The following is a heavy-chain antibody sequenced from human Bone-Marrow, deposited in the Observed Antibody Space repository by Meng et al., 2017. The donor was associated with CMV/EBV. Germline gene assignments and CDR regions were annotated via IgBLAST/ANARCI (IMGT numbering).Heavy chain of an antibody. J-gene: IGHJ4*02. Sequence: VSDGSIRRNYWSWIRQPPGKGLEWIGYIYYRGTPNSNPSLKSRVAISIDPSKNQFSLNLNSVTAADTAIYYCARGRDCGGDCYSFDFWGQGTLVTVSS. CDR3: ARGRDCGGDCYSFDF. D-gene: IGHD2-21*02. CDR1: DGSIRRNY. CDR2: IYYRGTP. V-gene: IGHV4-59*01.